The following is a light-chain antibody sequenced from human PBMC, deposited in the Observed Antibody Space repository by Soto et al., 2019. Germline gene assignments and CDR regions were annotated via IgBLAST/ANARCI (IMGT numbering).Light chain of an antibody. V-gene: IGLV1-44*01. CDR2: SNN. CDR1: SSNIGSNT. Sequence: QSVLTQPPSASGTPGQRVTISCSGSSSNIGSNTVNWYQQLPGTAPQLLIYSNNQRPSGVPDRFSGSKSGTSASLAISGLQSDDEADYYCAAWDDSLNGVVFGGGTKLTVL. J-gene: IGLJ2*01. CDR3: AAWDDSLNGVV.